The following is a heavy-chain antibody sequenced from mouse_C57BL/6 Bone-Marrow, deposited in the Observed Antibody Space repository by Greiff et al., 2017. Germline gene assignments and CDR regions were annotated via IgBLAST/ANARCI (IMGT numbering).Heavy chain of an antibody. J-gene: IGHJ2*01. Sequence: VQLQQSGAELVRPGASVTLSCKASGYTFTDYEMHWVKQTPVHGLEWIGAIDPETGGTASNQQLKGKAVLTADKSSSTAYMELRSLTSEDSAVYYCSITAVVGTEFDYWGQGTTLTVSS. CDR2: IDPETGGT. CDR1: GYTFTDYE. V-gene: IGHV1-15*01. CDR3: SITAVVGTEFDY. D-gene: IGHD1-1*01.